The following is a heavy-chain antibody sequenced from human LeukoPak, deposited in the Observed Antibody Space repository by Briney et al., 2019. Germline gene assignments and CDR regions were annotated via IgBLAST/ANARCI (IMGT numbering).Heavy chain of an antibody. CDR2: INSDGRTT. CDR3: AMIKEG. J-gene: IGHJ4*02. CDR1: GFTFSDNW. V-gene: IGHV3-74*01. D-gene: IGHD3-22*01. Sequence: GGSLRLSCAASGFTFSDNWMHWVRQAPGKGLVWVSRINSDGRTTTYADSVKGRFTISRDNAKNTLYLQMNSLRAEDTAVYYCAMIKEGWGQGTLVTVSS.